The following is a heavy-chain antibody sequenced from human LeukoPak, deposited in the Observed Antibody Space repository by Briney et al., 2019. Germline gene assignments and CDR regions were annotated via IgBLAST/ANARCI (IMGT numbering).Heavy chain of an antibody. CDR3: ARDAYTTTSNWLDP. Sequence: PGGSLRLSCEASGFTLNKYWRHWVRQAPGKGLVWVSRITGDGSDIAYADSVKGRFTVSRDDAKNILFLQMTSLRVEDTAIYYCARDAYTTTSNWLDPWGQGTLVTVSS. J-gene: IGHJ5*02. CDR2: ITGDGSDI. V-gene: IGHV3-74*01. D-gene: IGHD4-17*01. CDR1: GFTLNKYW.